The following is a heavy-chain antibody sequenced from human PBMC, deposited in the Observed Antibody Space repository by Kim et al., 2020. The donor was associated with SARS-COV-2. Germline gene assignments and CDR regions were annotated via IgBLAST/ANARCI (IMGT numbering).Heavy chain of an antibody. D-gene: IGHD4-17*01. CDR3: ARAGYGGNSGSFDY. V-gene: IGHV3-11*01. J-gene: IGHJ4*02. Sequence: ADSVKGRFTISRDNAKNSLYLQMNSLRAEDTAVYYCARAGYGGNSGSFDYWGQGTLVTVSS.